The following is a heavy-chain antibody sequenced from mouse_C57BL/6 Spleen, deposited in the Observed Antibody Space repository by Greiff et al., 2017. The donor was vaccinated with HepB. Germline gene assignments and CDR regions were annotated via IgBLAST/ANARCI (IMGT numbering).Heavy chain of an antibody. Sequence: EVKLVESGGDLVKPGGSLKLSCAASGFTFSSYGMSWVRQTSDKRLEWVATISSGGSYTYYPDSVKGRFTISRDKAKNTLYLQMSSLKAEDTAMYYCARPRYYCSPWFAYWGQGTLVTVSA. D-gene: IGHD1-1*01. CDR1: GFTFSSYG. J-gene: IGHJ3*01. CDR2: ISSGGSYT. V-gene: IGHV5-6*01. CDR3: ARPRYYCSPWFAY.